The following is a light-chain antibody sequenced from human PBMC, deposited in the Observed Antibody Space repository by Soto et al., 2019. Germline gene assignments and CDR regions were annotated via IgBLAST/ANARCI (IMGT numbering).Light chain of an antibody. CDR2: SNN. CDR1: SSNIGSNT. CDR3: PAWDDSLNVVV. J-gene: IGLJ2*01. V-gene: IGLV1-44*01. Sequence: QSVLTQPPSASGTPGQRVNISCSGSSSNIGSNTVNWYQHLPGTAPTLHIYSNNQRPSGGPDRFARSNSGTSGSLAIGGLQSEDEAEYYCPAWDDSLNVVVFGGGTKLTVL.